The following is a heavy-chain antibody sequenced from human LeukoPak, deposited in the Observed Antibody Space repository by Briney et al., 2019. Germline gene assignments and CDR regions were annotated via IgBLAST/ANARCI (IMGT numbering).Heavy chain of an antibody. CDR1: GASISGYY. CDR2: IYHSRSA. CDR3: ARAYDDGDY. V-gene: IGHV4-59*01. D-gene: IGHD5-12*01. Sequence: SETLSLTCTVSGASISGYYWSWIRQPPGKGLEWIGYIYHSRSASYNPSLKSRVTISVDTAKNHISLKLSSVTAADTAVYYCARAYDDGDYWGQGTLVTVSS. J-gene: IGHJ4*02.